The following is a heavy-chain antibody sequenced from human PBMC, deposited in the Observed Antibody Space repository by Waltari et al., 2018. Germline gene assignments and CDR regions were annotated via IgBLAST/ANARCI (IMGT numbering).Heavy chain of an antibody. CDR3: ARGRSITMVRGVIGDAFDI. CDR1: GGPVSSTTYY. D-gene: IGHD3-10*01. V-gene: IGHV4-34*01. CDR2: IHHSGST. Sequence: QVQLQQWGAGLVQPSETLSLTCTVSGGPVSSTTYYWSWIRQPPGKGLEWIWEIHHSGSTNYNPSLKSRVTISVDTSKNQFSLKLRSVTAADTAVYYCARGRSITMVRGVIGDAFDIWGQGTMVTVSS. J-gene: IGHJ3*02.